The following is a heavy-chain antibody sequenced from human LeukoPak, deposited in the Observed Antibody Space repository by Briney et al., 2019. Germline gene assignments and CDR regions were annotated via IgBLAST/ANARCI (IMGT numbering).Heavy chain of an antibody. D-gene: IGHD5-18*01. CDR1: GFTFDDYA. CDR2: ISGDGGST. Sequence: PGGSLRLSCAASGFTFDDYAVHWVRQAPGKGLEWVSLISGDGGSTYYADSVKGRFTISRDNSKNSLYLQMNSLRTEDTALYYCATRGYSYALDYWGQGTLVTVSS. V-gene: IGHV3-43*02. CDR3: ATRGYSYALDY. J-gene: IGHJ4*02.